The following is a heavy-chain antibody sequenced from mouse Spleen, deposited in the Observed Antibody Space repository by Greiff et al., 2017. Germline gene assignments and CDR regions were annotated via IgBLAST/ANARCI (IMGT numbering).Heavy chain of an antibody. CDR3: ARWGNYYYAMDY. D-gene: IGHD2-1*01. Sequence: VQLQQPGAELVMPGASVKLSCKASGYTFTSYWMHWVKQRPGQGLEWIGEIDPSDSYTNYNQKFKGKATLTVDKSSSTAYMQLSSLTSEDSAVYYCARWGNYYYAMDYWGQGTSVTVSS. CDR2: IDPSDSYT. V-gene: IGHV1-69*01. CDR1: GYTFTSYW. J-gene: IGHJ4*01.